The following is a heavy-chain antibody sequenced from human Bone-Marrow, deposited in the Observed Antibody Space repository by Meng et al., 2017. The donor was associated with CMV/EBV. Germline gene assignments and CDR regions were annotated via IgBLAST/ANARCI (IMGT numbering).Heavy chain of an antibody. CDR2: ISYDGSNK. J-gene: IGHJ6*02. Sequence: GESLKISCAASGFTFSSYAMHWVRQAPGKGLEWVAVISYDGSNKYYADSVKGRFTISRDNSKNTLYLQMNSLRAEDTAVYYCARGGEDIVVVPAATPYYYGMDVWGQGTTVTVSS. D-gene: IGHD2-2*01. CDR3: ARGGEDIVVVPAATPYYYGMDV. V-gene: IGHV3-30-3*01. CDR1: GFTFSSYA.